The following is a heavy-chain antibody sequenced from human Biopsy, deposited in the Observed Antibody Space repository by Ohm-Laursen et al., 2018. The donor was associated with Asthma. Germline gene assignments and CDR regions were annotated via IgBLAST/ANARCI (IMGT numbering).Heavy chain of an antibody. CDR1: GYTFIGYH. V-gene: IGHV1-2*06. J-gene: IGHJ5*02. CDR2: INPNSGCT. CDR3: ARGQNSPGDRWFDP. Sequence: ASVKVSCKTSGYTFIGYHIHWVRQAPGQGLEWMGRINPNSGCTNYAQKFQGRVTMTSDTSISTAYMELSRLRSDDTALYYCARGQNSPGDRWFDPWGQGTLVTVSS. D-gene: IGHD7-27*01.